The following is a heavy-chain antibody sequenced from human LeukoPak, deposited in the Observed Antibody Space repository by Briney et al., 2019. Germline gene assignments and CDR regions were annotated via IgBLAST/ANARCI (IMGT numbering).Heavy chain of an antibody. CDR2: ITVASGNT. Sequence: ASVKVSCKTLGYTFITSSIYWVRQAPGQRLERLGWITVASGNTRYSGNLQGRVTLTRDTSANTAYMELRNLKFEDTAVYYCVGGSLGYWGQGTLVTVSP. CDR3: VGGSLGY. V-gene: IGHV1-3*01. CDR1: GYTFITSS. J-gene: IGHJ4*02.